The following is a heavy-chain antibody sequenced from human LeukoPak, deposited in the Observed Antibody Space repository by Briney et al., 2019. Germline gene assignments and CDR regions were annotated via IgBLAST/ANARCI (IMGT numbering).Heavy chain of an antibody. D-gene: IGHD3-10*01. J-gene: IGHJ4*02. CDR2: IKRKTDGGTT. Sequence: GGSLRLSCAASGFTFSNTWMSWVRQAPGKGLEWVGQIKRKTDGGTTDYAAPVKGRFTISRDDSKHTLYLQMNSLKTEDTAVYYCTTLYGSGNYYWGQGTLVIVSS. V-gene: IGHV3-15*01. CDR3: TTLYGSGNYY. CDR1: GFTFSNTW.